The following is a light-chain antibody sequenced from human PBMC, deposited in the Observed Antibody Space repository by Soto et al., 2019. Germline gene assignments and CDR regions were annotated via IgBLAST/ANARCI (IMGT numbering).Light chain of an antibody. V-gene: IGKV3-20*01. J-gene: IGKJ4*01. CDR2: GAS. CDR1: QSVSSSY. Sequence: EIVLTQSPGTLSLSPGERATLSCRASQSVSSSYLASYQQKPGQAPRLPIYGASSRATGIPDRFSGSGSGTDLTLTTSRLEPEDFAVYYCQQYCSSPLTFGGGTKVEIK. CDR3: QQYCSSPLT.